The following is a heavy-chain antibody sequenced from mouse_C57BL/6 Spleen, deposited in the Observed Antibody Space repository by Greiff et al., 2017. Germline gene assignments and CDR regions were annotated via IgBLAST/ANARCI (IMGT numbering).Heavy chain of an antibody. CDR2: ISSGSSTI. Sequence: EVRLVESGGGLVKPGGSLKPPCAASGFTFSDFGLHWVRQAPEKGLEWVAYISSGSSTIYYADTVKGRFTISRDNAKNTLFLQMTSLRSEDTAMYYCARGRVYGYDGWGQGTLVTVSA. D-gene: IGHD2-2*01. V-gene: IGHV5-17*01. J-gene: IGHJ3*01. CDR1: GFTFSDFG. CDR3: ARGRVYGYDG.